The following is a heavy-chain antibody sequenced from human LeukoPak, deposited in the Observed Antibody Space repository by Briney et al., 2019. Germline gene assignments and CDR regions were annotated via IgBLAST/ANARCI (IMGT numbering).Heavy chain of an antibody. CDR3: AREGSRRLYMDV. D-gene: IGHD2-15*01. Sequence: SETLSLTCAVSGGSMTTGNWWTWVRQSPDKGLEWIGEIFHNRTSNYNPSLKSRVTISIDISKNQFSLRVTSLTAADSAVYFCAREGSRRLYMDVWGRGTTIVVSS. CDR2: IFHNRTS. J-gene: IGHJ6*03. CDR1: GGSMTTGNW. V-gene: IGHV4-4*02.